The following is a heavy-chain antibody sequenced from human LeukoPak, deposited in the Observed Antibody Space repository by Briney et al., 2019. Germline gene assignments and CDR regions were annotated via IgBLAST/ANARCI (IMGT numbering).Heavy chain of an antibody. CDR1: GFTFSSYS. CDR3: ARDRDVLRWFGESVL. V-gene: IGHV3-48*01. D-gene: IGHD3-10*01. CDR2: ISSTSSTI. Sequence: GGSLRLSCAASGFTFSSYSMNWVRQAPGKGLEWVSYISSTSSTIYYADSVKGRFTISRDNAKNSLYLQMNSLRAEDTAVYYCARDRDVLRWFGESVLWGQGTLVTVSS. J-gene: IGHJ4*02.